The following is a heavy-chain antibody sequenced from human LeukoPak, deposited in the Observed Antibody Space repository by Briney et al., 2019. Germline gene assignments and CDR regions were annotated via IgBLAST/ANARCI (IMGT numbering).Heavy chain of an antibody. V-gene: IGHV5-51*01. Sequence: GESLKISCKGSGYSFTSYWIGWVRQMPGKGLERMGVIYPGDSDTRYSPSFQGQVTISADKSIGTAYLQWSSLKASDTAMYYCASFPLHHSSSSGNPLDYWGQGTLVTVSS. CDR2: IYPGDSDT. J-gene: IGHJ4*02. D-gene: IGHD6-6*01. CDR3: ASFPLHHSSSSGNPLDY. CDR1: GYSFTSYW.